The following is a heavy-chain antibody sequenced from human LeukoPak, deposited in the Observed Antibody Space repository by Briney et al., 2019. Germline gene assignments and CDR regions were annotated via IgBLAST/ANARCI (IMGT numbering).Heavy chain of an antibody. CDR2: IYYSGST. CDR1: GGSISSGGYY. J-gene: IGHJ6*02. CDR3: ARPTLFNWNVRGMDV. Sequence: KPSQTLSLTCTVSGGSISSGGYYWSWIRQHPGKGLEWIGYIYYSGSTYYNPSLKSRVTISVDTSKNQFSLKLSSVTAADTAVYYCARPTLFNWNVRGMDVWGQGTTVTVSS. D-gene: IGHD1-20*01. V-gene: IGHV4-31*03.